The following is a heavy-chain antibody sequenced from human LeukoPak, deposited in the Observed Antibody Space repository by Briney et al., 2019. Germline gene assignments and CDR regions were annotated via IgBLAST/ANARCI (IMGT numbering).Heavy chain of an antibody. CDR2: IYYSGST. Sequence: SETLSLTCTVSGGSISSYYWSWFRQPPGKGLEWVGYIYYSGSTNYNPSLKSRVTISVDTSKNQFSLKLSSVTAADTAVYYCAGGRNNYYDSSGYGGPSDYWGQGTLVTVSS. J-gene: IGHJ4*02. V-gene: IGHV4-59*01. D-gene: IGHD3-22*01. CDR3: AGGRNNYYDSSGYGGPSDY. CDR1: GGSISSYY.